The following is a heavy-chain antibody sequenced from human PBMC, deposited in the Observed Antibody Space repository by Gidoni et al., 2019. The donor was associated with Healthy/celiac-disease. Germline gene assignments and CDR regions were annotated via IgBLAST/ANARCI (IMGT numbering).Heavy chain of an antibody. CDR2: ISSSSSTI. D-gene: IGHD3-16*01. CDR3: AREGDTSHWFDP. V-gene: IGHV3-48*02. CDR1: AFTFSSYS. J-gene: IGHJ5*02. Sequence: EVQLGESGGGLVQPGGALRLSCAASAFTFSSYSMNSVRQAPGKGLQWVSYISSSSSTIYYADSVKGRFTISRDNAKNSLYLQMNSLRDEDTAVYYCAREGDTSHWFDPWGQGTLVTVSS.